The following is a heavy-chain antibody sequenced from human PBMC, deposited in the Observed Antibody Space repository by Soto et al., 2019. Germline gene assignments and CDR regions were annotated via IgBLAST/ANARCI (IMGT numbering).Heavy chain of an antibody. CDR2: IYHSATT. Sequence: SETPSLTFTVSGYSIRSGSYWAGIRQPPGKGPHGIASIYHSATTFYNPTLKSRMTISVDTSNNPFSLKLTSVTAADTAVYYCARVHVMVVAGSTFDNWGHGTLVTVSS. CDR3: ARVHVMVVAGSTFDN. D-gene: IGHD6-19*01. V-gene: IGHV4-38-2*02. CDR1: GYSIRSGSY. J-gene: IGHJ4*01.